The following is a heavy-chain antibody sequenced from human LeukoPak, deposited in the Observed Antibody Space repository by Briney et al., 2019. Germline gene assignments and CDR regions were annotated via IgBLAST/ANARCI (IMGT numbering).Heavy chain of an antibody. J-gene: IGHJ4*02. CDR2: IYAGGSA. D-gene: IGHD5-24*01. CDR1: GFTVRSTY. CDR3: ATGRWLRLFDY. V-gene: IGHV3-66*01. Sequence: GGSLRLSCAASGFTVRSTYMSWVRQAPGKGLEWVSIIYAGGSAYYADSVKGRFTISRDNSKSTLYLQMNSLRVEDTAVYYCATGRWLRLFDYWGQGTLVTVSS.